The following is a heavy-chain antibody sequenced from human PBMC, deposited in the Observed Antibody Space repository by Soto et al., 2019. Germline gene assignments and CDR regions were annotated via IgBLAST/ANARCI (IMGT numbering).Heavy chain of an antibody. Sequence: QVQLVQSGAEVKKPGASVKVSCKASGYTFTSYGISWVRQAPGQGLEWMGWISAYNGNTNYAQKLQGRVTMTTDTXXSTAYMELRSLRSDDTAVYYCARETLDYDSSGYSYWGQGTLVTVSS. CDR2: ISAYNGNT. CDR3: ARETLDYDSSGYSY. V-gene: IGHV1-18*01. D-gene: IGHD3-22*01. CDR1: GYTFTSYG. J-gene: IGHJ4*02.